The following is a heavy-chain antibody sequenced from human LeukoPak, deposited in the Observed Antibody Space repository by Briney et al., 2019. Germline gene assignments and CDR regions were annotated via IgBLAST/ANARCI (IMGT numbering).Heavy chain of an antibody. J-gene: IGHJ4*02. V-gene: IGHV1-46*01. CDR1: GYTFISHY. CDR3: ARGGSGWYVDY. Sequence: ASVKVSCKASGYTFISHYMHWVRQAPGQGLEWMGIINPSAGSTSYAQKFQGRATMTRDTSTSTVYMELSSLRFEDTAVYYCARGGSGWYVDYWGQGTLVTVSS. CDR2: INPSAGST. D-gene: IGHD6-19*01.